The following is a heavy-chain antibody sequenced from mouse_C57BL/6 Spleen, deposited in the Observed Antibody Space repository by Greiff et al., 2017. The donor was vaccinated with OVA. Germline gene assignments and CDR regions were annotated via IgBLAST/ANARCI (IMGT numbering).Heavy chain of an antibody. Sequence: EVQLVESGEGLVKPGGSLKLSCAASGFTFSSYAMSWVRQTPEKRLEWVAYISSGGDYIYYADTVKGRFTISRDNARNTLYLQMSSLKSEDTAMYYCTRGGYGYDEKAYYFDYWGQGTTLTVSS. V-gene: IGHV5-9-1*02. CDR1: GFTFSSYA. CDR3: TRGGYGYDEKAYYFDY. J-gene: IGHJ2*01. D-gene: IGHD2-2*01. CDR2: ISSGGDYI.